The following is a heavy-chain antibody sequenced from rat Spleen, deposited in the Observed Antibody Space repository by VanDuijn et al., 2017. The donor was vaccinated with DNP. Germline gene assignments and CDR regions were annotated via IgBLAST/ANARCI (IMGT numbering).Heavy chain of an antibody. J-gene: IGHJ2*01. D-gene: IGHD1-6*01. CDR1: GFTFSAYY. V-gene: IGHV5-22*01. CDR3: ARRYYGSYFDY. CDR2: IGSPAYAP. Sequence: EVQLVESGGGLVQPGRSLKLSCAASGFTFSAYYMAWVRQAPAKVLEWVAYIGSPAYAPYYADSVKGRFTISRDNAKSTLYLQMNSLRSEDMATYYCARRYYGSYFDYWGQGVMVTVSS.